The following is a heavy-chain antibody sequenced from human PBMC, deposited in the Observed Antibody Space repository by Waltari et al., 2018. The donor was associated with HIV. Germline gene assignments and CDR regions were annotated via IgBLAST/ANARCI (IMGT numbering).Heavy chain of an antibody. J-gene: IGHJ6*02. CDR1: GYSFTSYW. CDR2: IYPGDSDT. Sequence: EVQLVQSGAEVKKPGESLKISCKGSGYSFTSYWIGWVRQMPGKGLEWMGIIYPGDSDTRYSPSFQGLVTISADKSISTAYLQWSSLKASDTAMYYCARHRRYCSSTSCYDYGMDVWGQGTTVTVSS. V-gene: IGHV5-51*01. CDR3: ARHRRYCSSTSCYDYGMDV. D-gene: IGHD2-2*01.